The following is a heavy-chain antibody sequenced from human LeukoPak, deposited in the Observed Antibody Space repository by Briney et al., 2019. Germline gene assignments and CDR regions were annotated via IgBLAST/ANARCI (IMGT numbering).Heavy chain of an antibody. Sequence: GGPLRLSCAASGFTFSPYSLNWVRQAPGKGLEWASYISSSGGTKYYADSVKGRFTISRDNAKNSLYLQMNSLRAEDTAVYYCARDREYSSGWFGPHFDYWGQGTLVTVSS. CDR1: GFTFSPYS. CDR3: ARDREYSSGWFGPHFDY. D-gene: IGHD6-19*01. J-gene: IGHJ4*02. CDR2: ISSSGGTK. V-gene: IGHV3-48*01.